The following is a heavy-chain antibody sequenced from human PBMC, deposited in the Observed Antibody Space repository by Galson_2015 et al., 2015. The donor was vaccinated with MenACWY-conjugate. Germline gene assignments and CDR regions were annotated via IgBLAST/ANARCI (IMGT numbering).Heavy chain of an antibody. V-gene: IGHV3-48*03. J-gene: IGHJ4*02. CDR3: ARERLGAYYYGSGRGPDY. D-gene: IGHD3-10*01. CDR2: INSGGSAI. Sequence: SLRLSCAASGFTFSSYEMNWVRQAPGKGLEWVSYINSGGSAIYYADSVKGRFTISRDNAKNSLYLQMSSLGAEDTAVYYCARERLGAYYYGSGRGPDYWGQGTLVTVSS. CDR1: GFTFSSYE.